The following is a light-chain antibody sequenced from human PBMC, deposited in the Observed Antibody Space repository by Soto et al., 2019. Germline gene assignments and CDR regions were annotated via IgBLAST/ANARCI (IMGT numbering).Light chain of an antibody. CDR1: SSDVGSYNR. Sequence: QSALTQPPSVSGSPGQSVTISCTGTSSDVGSYNRVSWYKQPPGAAPNLVIYEVIHRPSGVPDRFSGSKSGNTASLTISGLQAEDEADFYCYSYPSSSTYVFGTGTKVTVL. CDR3: YSYPSSSTYV. J-gene: IGLJ1*01. CDR2: EVI. V-gene: IGLV2-18*02.